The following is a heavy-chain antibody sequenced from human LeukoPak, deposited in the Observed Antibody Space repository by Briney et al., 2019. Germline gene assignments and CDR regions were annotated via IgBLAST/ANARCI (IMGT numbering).Heavy chain of an antibody. D-gene: IGHD5-18*01. CDR1: GYCFTSYW. V-gene: IGHV5-51*01. J-gene: IGHJ5*02. CDR3: ARIQPGGYWFDP. Sequence: GEPLMISCKGSGYCFTSYWIGWVRQMPGKGLEWMGIIYPGDSYTRYSPSFQGQVTISADKSISTAYLQWSSLKASATAMYYCARIQPGGYWFDPWGQGTLVTVSS. CDR2: IYPGDSYT.